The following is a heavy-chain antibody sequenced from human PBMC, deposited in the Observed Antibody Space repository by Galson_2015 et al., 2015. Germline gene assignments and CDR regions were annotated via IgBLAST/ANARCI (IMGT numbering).Heavy chain of an antibody. CDR3: AKGSSGSFWYFHH. Sequence: SLRLSCAASGFSFSNYAMSWVRQAPGKGLEWVSGLSVGGDDTYYADSVKGRFTISRDNSKNTLYLQMNSLRAEDTAIYYCAKGSSGSFWYFHHWGQGTLVTVSS. CDR1: GFSFSNYA. CDR2: LSVGGDDT. D-gene: IGHD1-26*01. J-gene: IGHJ1*01. V-gene: IGHV3-23*01.